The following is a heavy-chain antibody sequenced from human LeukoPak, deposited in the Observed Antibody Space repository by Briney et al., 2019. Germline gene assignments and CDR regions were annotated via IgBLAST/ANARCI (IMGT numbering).Heavy chain of an antibody. J-gene: IGHJ5*02. D-gene: IGHD3-10*01. V-gene: IGHV3-30-3*01. CDR2: VSYDGSNK. CDR3: AKGGPMVRGWALGDNWFDP. Sequence: PGGSLRLSCAASGFTFSTYEMHWVRQAPGKGLEWVAIVSYDGSNKYYADSVKGRFTISRDNSKNTLYLQMNSLRAEDTAVYYCAKGGPMVRGWALGDNWFDPWGQGTLVTVSS. CDR1: GFTFSTYE.